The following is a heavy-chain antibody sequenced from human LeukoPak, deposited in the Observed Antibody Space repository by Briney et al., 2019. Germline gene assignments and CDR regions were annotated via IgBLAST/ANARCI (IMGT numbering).Heavy chain of an antibody. CDR2: INPNNGGT. Sequence: ASVKFSCKTSGHTFTGYYMHWVRQAPGQGLDWMGWINPNNGGTNYAQKFQGRVTMTRDTSITTAYVGLSRLRSDDTAVYYCAGGGSGFYALDIWGQGTMVTVSS. V-gene: IGHV1-2*02. J-gene: IGHJ3*02. CDR3: AGGGSGFYALDI. CDR1: GHTFTGYY. D-gene: IGHD6-19*01.